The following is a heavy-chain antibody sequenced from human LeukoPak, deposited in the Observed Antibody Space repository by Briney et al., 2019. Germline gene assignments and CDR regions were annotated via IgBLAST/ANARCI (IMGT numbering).Heavy chain of an antibody. V-gene: IGHV3-66*01. CDR2: IYSGGST. Sequence: AGESLRLSCAASGFTVSSNYMSWVRQAPGKGLEWVSVIYSGGSTNYTDSVKGRFTISRDNSKNTLYLQMNSLIAEDTAVYYCARDYVGYSGYDWYFDYWGQGTLVTVSS. CDR3: ARDYVGYSGYDWYFDY. CDR1: GFTVSSNY. J-gene: IGHJ4*02. D-gene: IGHD5-12*01.